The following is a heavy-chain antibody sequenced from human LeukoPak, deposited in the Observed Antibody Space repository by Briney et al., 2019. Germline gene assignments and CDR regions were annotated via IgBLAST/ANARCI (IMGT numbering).Heavy chain of an antibody. J-gene: IGHJ6*03. Sequence: PSETLSLTCAVYGGSFSGYYWSWIRQPPGKGLEWIGEINHSGSTNYNPSLKSRVTISIDTSKNQFSLKLSSVTAADTAVYYCARGVSSYYYYMDVWGKGTTVTVSS. CDR3: ARGVSSYYYYMDV. V-gene: IGHV4-34*01. CDR2: INHSGST. CDR1: GGSFSGYY.